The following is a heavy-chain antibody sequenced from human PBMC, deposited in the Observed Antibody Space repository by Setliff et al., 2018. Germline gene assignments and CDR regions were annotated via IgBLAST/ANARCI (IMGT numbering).Heavy chain of an antibody. D-gene: IGHD3-10*01. Sequence: SETLSLTCSASGGPISSSSYYWVGIRQPPGKGLEWIGAIFYDGNSYYNPSLKGRVTMSVDTSKNVFSLKLRSVTAADTSVYYCARQMSPPGMARARGFNWFDPWGQGTLVTVSS. J-gene: IGHJ5*02. V-gene: IGHV4-39*01. CDR2: IFYDGNS. CDR3: ARQMSPPGMARARGFNWFDP. CDR1: GGPISSSSYY.